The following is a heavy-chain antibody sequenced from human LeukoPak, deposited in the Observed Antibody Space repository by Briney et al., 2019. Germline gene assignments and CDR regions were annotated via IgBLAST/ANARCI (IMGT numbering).Heavy chain of an antibody. V-gene: IGHV4-34*01. Sequence: SESLSLTCAVYGGSFSGYYWSWIRQPPGKGLEWIGEINHSGSTNYNPSLTSRVTISEDTSKNQFSLKLSSVTAADTAVYYCARNLADGAGYDKGIDYWGQGTLVTVSS. D-gene: IGHD3-9*01. CDR3: ARNLADGAGYDKGIDY. CDR2: INHSGST. J-gene: IGHJ4*02. CDR1: GGSFSGYY.